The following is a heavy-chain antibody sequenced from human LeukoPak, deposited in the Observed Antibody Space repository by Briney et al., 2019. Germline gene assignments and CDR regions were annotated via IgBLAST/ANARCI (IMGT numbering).Heavy chain of an antibody. CDR3: ARSSGGKWTATDNGFGN. J-gene: IGHJ4*02. V-gene: IGHV4-39*01. Sequence: PSETLSLTCTVSGGSISSSRYYWGWIRQPPGKGLEWIGSIYYSGSTYYNPSLKSRVTISVDTSKNQFSLKLSSVTAADTAVYYCARSSGGKWTATDNGFGNWGQGNLVTVSS. D-gene: IGHD3-10*01. CDR2: IYYSGST. CDR1: GGSISSSRYY.